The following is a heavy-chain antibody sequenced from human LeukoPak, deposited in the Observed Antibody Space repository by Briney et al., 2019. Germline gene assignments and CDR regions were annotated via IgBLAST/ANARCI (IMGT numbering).Heavy chain of an antibody. Sequence: SETLSLTCTVSGGSISSSYWSWIRQPPGKGLEWIGYIFYSGSTSYNPSLKSRVTISVDTSKNQFSLKLSSVTAADTAVYYCARVPMRDYSGNVGYYRWFDPWGQGTLVTVSS. CDR1: GGSISSSY. CDR2: IFYSGST. J-gene: IGHJ5*02. V-gene: IGHV4-59*01. CDR3: ARVPMRDYSGNVGYYRWFDP. D-gene: IGHD3-22*01.